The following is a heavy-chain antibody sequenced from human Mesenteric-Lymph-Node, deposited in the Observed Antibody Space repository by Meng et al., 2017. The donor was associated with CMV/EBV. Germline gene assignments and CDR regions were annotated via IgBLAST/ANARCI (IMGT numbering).Heavy chain of an antibody. CDR3: AKGVAARPNWYFDL. D-gene: IGHD6-6*01. J-gene: IGHJ2*01. CDR1: GFTFSNYA. V-gene: IGHV3-23*01. Sequence: ASGFTFSNYAMSWVRQAPGKGLEWVSAIRGSGGSTYYADSVRGRFTISRDNSKNTLYLQMNSLRADDTAVYYCAKGVAARPNWYFDLWGRGTLVIVSS. CDR2: IRGSGGST.